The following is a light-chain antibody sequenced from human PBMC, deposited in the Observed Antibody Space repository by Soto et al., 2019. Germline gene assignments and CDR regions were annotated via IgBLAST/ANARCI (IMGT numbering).Light chain of an antibody. CDR1: SGSVSGIHY. CDR2: GTK. J-gene: IGLJ3*02. Sequence: QTVLTQEPSLSVSPGGTVTLTCGLNSGSVSGIHYPTWYQQTPGQAPRTLIYGTKTRSSGVPDRFSGSILGNKVALTITGPQADDESDYYCVLDMGRGIGVFGGGTKPTVL. V-gene: IGLV8-61*01. CDR3: VLDMGRGIGV.